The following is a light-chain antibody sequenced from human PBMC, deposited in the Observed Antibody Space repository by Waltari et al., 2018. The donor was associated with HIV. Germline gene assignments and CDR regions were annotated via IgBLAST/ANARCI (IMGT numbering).Light chain of an antibody. V-gene: IGLV1-40*01. J-gene: IGLJ3*02. CDR3: QSYDSSLSVWV. CDR2: GNS. Sequence: QSVLTQPPSVSGAPGQRVTISCTGRSSHIGAGYDVHWYQQIPGTAPKLLIYGNSHRPSGVPDRFSGSKSGTSASLAITGLQAEDEADYYCQSYDSSLSVWVFGGGTKLTVL. CDR1: SSHIGAGYD.